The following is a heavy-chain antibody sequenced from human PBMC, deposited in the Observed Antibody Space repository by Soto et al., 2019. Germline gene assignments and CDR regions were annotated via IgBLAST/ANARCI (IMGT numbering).Heavy chain of an antibody. V-gene: IGHV1-18*01. CDR1: GYTFTSYG. D-gene: IGHD2-15*01. CDR2: ISAYNGNT. CDR3: ARGPLGYCSGGSCRKGDYYFDY. Sequence: QVPLVQSGAEVKKPGASVKVSCKASGYTFTSYGISWVRQAPGQGLEWMGWISAYNGNTNYAQKLQGRVTMTTDTSTSTAYMELRSLRSDDTAVYYCARGPLGYCSGGSCRKGDYYFDYWGQGTLVTVSS. J-gene: IGHJ4*02.